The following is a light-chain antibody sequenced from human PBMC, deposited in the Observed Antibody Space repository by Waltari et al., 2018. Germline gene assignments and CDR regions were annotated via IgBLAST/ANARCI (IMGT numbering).Light chain of an antibody. CDR1: SSNLGCYY. Sequence: QSVLTQPPSVSGGPGQRVTIPCTGSSSNLGCYYVYWYQQFPGTAPKLLIYDNNKRPSGVSDRFSGSKSGTSASLTITGLQPGDEADYYCGTWDSSLSAVLFGGGTRLTVL. V-gene: IGLV1-51*01. CDR3: GTWDSSLSAVL. J-gene: IGLJ2*01. CDR2: DNN.